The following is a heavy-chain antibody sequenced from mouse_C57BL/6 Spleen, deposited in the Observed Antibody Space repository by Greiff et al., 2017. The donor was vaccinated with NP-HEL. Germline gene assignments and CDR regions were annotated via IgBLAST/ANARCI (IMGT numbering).Heavy chain of an antibody. D-gene: IGHD1-1*01. V-gene: IGHV1-80*01. CDR1: GYAFSSYW. CDR3: ARSYGRYFDV. Sequence: VKLVESGAELVKPGASVKISCKASGYAFSSYWMNWVKQRPGKGLEWIGQIYPGDGDTNYNGKFKGKATLTADKSSSTAYMQLSSLTSEDSAVYFCARSYGRYFDVWGTGTTVTVSS. CDR2: IYPGDGDT. J-gene: IGHJ1*03.